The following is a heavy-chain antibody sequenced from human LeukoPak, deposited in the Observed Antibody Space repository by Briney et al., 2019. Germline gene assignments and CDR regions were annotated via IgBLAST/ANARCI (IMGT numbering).Heavy chain of an antibody. CDR3: AMYYYDTSGPYVGAFDI. D-gene: IGHD3-22*01. V-gene: IGHV1-8*01. CDR1: GYTFTSHD. Sequence: GASVKVSCKASGYTFTSHDVNWLRQATGQGLEWLGWMNPNSGHTGFAQKFQGRVTMTRDTSISTAYMELSSLRSEDTAVYYCAMYYYDTSGPYVGAFDIWGQGTMVTVSS. J-gene: IGHJ3*02. CDR2: MNPNSGHT.